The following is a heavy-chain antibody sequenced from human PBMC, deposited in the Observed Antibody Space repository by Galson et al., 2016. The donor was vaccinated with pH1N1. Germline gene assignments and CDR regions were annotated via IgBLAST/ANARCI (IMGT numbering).Heavy chain of an antibody. CDR3: ARGYDFSNGYFHYFDN. J-gene: IGHJ4*02. D-gene: IGHD3-3*01. V-gene: IGHV3-33*01. CDR1: GFSFSSYG. CDR2: IWYDGTKQ. Sequence: SLRLSCAASGFSFSSYGMHWVRQAPGKGLEWLALIWYDGTKQNYGDSVKGRVTISRDNSKNTLYLQLNSLRVEDTAVYFWARGYDFSNGYFHYFDNWGQGTLVTVS.